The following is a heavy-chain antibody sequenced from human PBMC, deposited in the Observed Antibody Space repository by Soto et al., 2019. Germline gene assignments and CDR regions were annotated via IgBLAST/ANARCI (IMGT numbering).Heavy chain of an antibody. Sequence: ASVKVSCKASGYTVTSYAMHWVRQAPGQSLEWMGWINAGNGNTKYSQKFQGRVTITRDTSASTAHMELNSLRSEDTAVYYCARTYYDSSGYYTRHFDYWGQGTLVTVSS. CDR2: INAGNGNT. CDR1: GYTVTSYA. D-gene: IGHD3-22*01. J-gene: IGHJ4*02. CDR3: ARTYYDSSGYYTRHFDY. V-gene: IGHV1-3*01.